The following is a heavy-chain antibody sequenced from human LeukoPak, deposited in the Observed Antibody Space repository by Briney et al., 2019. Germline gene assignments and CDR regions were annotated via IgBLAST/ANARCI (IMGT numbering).Heavy chain of an antibody. D-gene: IGHD1-7*01. CDR3: ARDEGPPRYNWNYGGPDY. J-gene: IGHJ4*02. CDR2: INPNSGGT. CDR1: GYTFTAYY. V-gene: IGHV1-2*02. Sequence: ASVKVSCKASGYTFTAYYIHWVRQAPGQGLEWMGWINPNSGGTNYAQKFQGRVTMTRDTSTNTFYMELSSLRSEDTAVYYCARDEGPPRYNWNYGGPDYWGQGTLVTVSS.